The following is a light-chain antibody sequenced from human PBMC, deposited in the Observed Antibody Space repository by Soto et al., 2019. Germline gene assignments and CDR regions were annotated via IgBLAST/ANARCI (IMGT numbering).Light chain of an antibody. J-gene: IGKJ4*01. V-gene: IGKV3-11*01. CDR3: QQRSNWPPLLT. CDR1: QTVGSY. CDR2: DTS. Sequence: EIVLTQSPATLSLSPGERATLSCRASQTVGSYLAWFRQTPGQAPRLLIYDTSIRATGIPARFSGSGSGTDFTLTISSLEAEDFAVYYCQQRSNWPPLLTFGGGTKVDIK.